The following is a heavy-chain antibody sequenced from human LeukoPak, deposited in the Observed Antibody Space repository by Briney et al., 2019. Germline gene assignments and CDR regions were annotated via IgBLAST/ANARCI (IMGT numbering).Heavy chain of an antibody. CDR2: ISSSSSYI. CDR3: AGSYSSSWYYFDY. D-gene: IGHD6-13*01. V-gene: IGHV3-21*01. J-gene: IGHJ4*02. Sequence: GGSLRLSCAASGFTFSSYNMNWVRQAPGKGLEWVSSISSSSSYIYYADSVKGRFTISRDNAKNSLYLQMNSLRAEDTAVYYCAGSYSSSWYYFDYWGQGTLVTVSS. CDR1: GFTFSSYN.